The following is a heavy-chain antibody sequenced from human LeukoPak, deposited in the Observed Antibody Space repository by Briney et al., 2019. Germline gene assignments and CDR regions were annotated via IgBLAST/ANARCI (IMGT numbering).Heavy chain of an antibody. V-gene: IGHV3-7*01. CDR3: AREQVDY. CDR1: GFTFSSYW. Sequence: GGSLRLSCAASGFTFSSYWMTWVRQAPGKGLEWVANINQDGREKYYVDSVKGRFTISRDNANNSLYLQMNRLRAEGTAVYYCAREQVDYWGQGTLVTVSS. J-gene: IGHJ4*02. CDR2: INQDGREK.